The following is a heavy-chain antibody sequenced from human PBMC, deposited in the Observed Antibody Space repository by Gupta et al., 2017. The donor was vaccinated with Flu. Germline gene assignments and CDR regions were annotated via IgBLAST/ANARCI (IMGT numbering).Heavy chain of an antibody. V-gene: IGHV3-48*03. D-gene: IGHD3-10*01. CDR3: ARDLYAYGSY. CDR1: GFTFSSYE. Sequence: EVQLVESGGGLVQPGRSLRLSCAVSGFTFSSYEMNWVRQAPGKGLEWISYISDSGDTGYDADSVKGRFTISRDNAKSSLFLQMNSLRVEDTAVYYGARDLYAYGSYWGQGTLVTVSS. CDR2: ISDSGDTG. J-gene: IGHJ4*02.